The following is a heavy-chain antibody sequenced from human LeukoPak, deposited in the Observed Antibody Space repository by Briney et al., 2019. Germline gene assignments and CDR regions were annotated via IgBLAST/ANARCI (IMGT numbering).Heavy chain of an antibody. D-gene: IGHD3-16*01. V-gene: IGHV3-48*03. Sequence: GGSLRLSCAASGFTFSNYEMKWVRQAPGKGLEWLSYISSSGTTISYADSVKDRFTIPRDNTKNSLYLQMNSLRDDDTALYYCARDWGSDYWGQGTLVTVSS. CDR1: GFTFSNYE. J-gene: IGHJ4*02. CDR2: ISSSGTTI. CDR3: ARDWGSDY.